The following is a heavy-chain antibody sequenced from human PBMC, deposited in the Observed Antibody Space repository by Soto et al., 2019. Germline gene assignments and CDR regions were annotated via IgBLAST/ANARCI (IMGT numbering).Heavy chain of an antibody. CDR3: AHASSKTTIDSHFDY. D-gene: IGHD1-1*01. CDR2: IYWDDDE. J-gene: IGHJ4*02. CDR1: GFSLSTAGVG. Sequence: QITLKESGPTLVKPTQTLTLTCTFSGFSLSTAGVGVGWIRQPPEKAPEWLALIYWDDDERYKPSLKSRLTITKDTSKNQMILTTTNMDPVDTATYYCAHASSKTTIDSHFDYWGQGTLVTISS. V-gene: IGHV2-5*02.